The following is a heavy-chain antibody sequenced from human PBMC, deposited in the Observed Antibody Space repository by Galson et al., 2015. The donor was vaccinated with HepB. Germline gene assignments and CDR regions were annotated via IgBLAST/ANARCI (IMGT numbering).Heavy chain of an antibody. CDR1: GYTFTSYA. CDR3: ARDRGYCSSTSCYVDAFDI. CDR2: INAGNGNT. Sequence: SVKVSCKASGYTFTSYAMHWVRQAPGQRLEWMGWINAGNGNTKYSQKFQGRVTITRDTSASTAHMELSSLRSEDTAVYYCARDRGYCSSTSCYVDAFDIWGQGTMVTVSS. D-gene: IGHD2-2*01. V-gene: IGHV1-3*01. J-gene: IGHJ3*02.